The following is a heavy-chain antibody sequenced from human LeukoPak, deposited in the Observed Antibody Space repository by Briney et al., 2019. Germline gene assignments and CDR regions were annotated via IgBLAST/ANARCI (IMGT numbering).Heavy chain of an antibody. CDR1: GYTFADYY. D-gene: IGHD1-14*01. V-gene: IGHV1-46*01. CDR2: INPSGGST. Sequence: GASVKVSCKASGYTFADYYIHWVRQAPGQGLKWMGIINPSGGSTSYAQKFQGRVTMTRDTSTSTVYMELSSLRSEDTAVYYCARSGPRNWFDPWGQGTLVTVSS. J-gene: IGHJ5*02. CDR3: ARSGPRNWFDP.